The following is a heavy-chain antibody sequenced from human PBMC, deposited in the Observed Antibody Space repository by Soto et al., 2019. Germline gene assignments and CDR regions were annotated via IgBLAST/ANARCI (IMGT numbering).Heavy chain of an antibody. V-gene: IGHV1-18*01. Sequence: QAQLVQSGAEMKKPGASVKVSCKASGYTLSNYGISWVRQAPGQGLEWMGWSGTYNGNTKYAKKFQGRVTMTTDTSTSTAYMELRSLRSDDTAVYYCVRDHHDFSSDYHYYHMDVWGKGTTVTVSS. J-gene: IGHJ6*03. CDR2: SGTYNGNT. CDR1: GYTLSNYG. D-gene: IGHD3-3*01. CDR3: VRDHHDFSSDYHYYHMDV.